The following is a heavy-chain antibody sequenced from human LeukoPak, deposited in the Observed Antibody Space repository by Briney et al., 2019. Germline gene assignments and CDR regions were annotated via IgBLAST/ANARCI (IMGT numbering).Heavy chain of an antibody. Sequence: ASVTVSCKASGYTFTSYGISWVRRAPGQGLEWMGWISAYNGNTNYAQKLQGRVTMTTDTSTSTAYMELRSLRSDDTAVYYCAREYTGDYYYYYGMDVWGQGTTVTVSS. CDR2: ISAYNGNT. CDR3: AREYTGDYYYYYGMDV. D-gene: IGHD3-16*01. CDR1: GYTFTSYG. J-gene: IGHJ6*02. V-gene: IGHV1-18*01.